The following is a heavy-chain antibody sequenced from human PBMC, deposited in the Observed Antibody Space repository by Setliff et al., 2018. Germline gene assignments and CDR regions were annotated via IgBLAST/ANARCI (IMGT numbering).Heavy chain of an antibody. J-gene: IGHJ6*03. V-gene: IGHV4-34*01. CDR3: AREGPESDSSGYMDV. D-gene: IGHD3-22*01. CDR2: MHQSGRI. Sequence: TLSLPCDVYDGAFSTYYWTWIRQPPGKGLEWIGDMHQSGRINFNPSLKSRVTMSADPSKNQFSLKVTSVTAADTAVYYCAREGPESDSSGYMDVWGQGTTVTVSS. CDR1: DGAFSTYY.